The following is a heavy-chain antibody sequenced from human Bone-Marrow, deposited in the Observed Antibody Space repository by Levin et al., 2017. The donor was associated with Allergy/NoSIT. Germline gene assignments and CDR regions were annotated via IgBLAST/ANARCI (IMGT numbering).Heavy chain of an antibody. CDR2: IYYSGST. CDR3: ARDSSSSWYGSYYDYGMDV. Sequence: SETLSLTCTVSGGSISSGGYYWSWIRQHPGKGLEWIGYIYYSGSTYYNPSLKSRVTISVDTSKNQFSLKLSSVTAADTAVYYCARDSSSSWYGSYYDYGMDVWGQGTTVTVSS. CDR1: GGSISSGGYY. V-gene: IGHV4-31*03. J-gene: IGHJ6*02. D-gene: IGHD6-13*01.